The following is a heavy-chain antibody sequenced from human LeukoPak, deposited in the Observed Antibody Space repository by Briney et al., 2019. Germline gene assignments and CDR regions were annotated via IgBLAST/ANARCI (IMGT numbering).Heavy chain of an antibody. J-gene: IGHJ3*02. Sequence: GSLRLSCAASGFTFSNYWMHWVRQAPGEGLVWVSLINSDGTSTVCADSVKGRFTISRDNSKNTLYLQMNSLRAEDTAVYYCARPLSIVGATIGAFDICGQGTMVTVSS. CDR2: INSDGTST. CDR1: GFTFSNYW. V-gene: IGHV3-74*01. CDR3: ARPLSIVGATIGAFDI. D-gene: IGHD1-26*01.